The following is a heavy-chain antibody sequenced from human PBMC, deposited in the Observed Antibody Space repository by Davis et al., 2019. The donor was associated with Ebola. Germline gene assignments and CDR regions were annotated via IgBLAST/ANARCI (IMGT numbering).Heavy chain of an antibody. CDR3: SRDAYAGGLYYFDY. D-gene: IGHD2-2*01. Sequence: GESLKISCAASGFSFTDYGMHWVRQAPGKGLEWVALVAYDGSNEYYGSSVKGRFTISRDNAQNTLYLQMNNLRTEDTAVYYCSRDAYAGGLYYFDYWGQGALVTVSS. CDR1: GFSFTDYG. J-gene: IGHJ4*02. CDR2: VAYDGSNE. V-gene: IGHV3-30*03.